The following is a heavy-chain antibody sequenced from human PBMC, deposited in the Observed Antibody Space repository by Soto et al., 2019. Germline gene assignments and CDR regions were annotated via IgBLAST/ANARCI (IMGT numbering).Heavy chain of an antibody. CDR2: ISYDGSNK. Sequence: QVQLVESGGGVVQPGRSLRLSCAASGFTFSSYAMHWVRQAPGKGLEWVAVISYDGSNKYYADSVKGRFTISRDNSKNTLYLQMNSLRAEDTAVYYCARDGVWPPYCGGDCYSNFDYWGQGTLVTVSS. CDR1: GFTFSSYA. V-gene: IGHV3-30-3*01. CDR3: ARDGVWPPYCGGDCYSNFDY. J-gene: IGHJ4*02. D-gene: IGHD2-21*02.